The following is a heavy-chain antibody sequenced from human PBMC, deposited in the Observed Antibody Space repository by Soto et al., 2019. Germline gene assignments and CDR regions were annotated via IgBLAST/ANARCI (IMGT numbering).Heavy chain of an antibody. CDR3: TRLISGRGDY. D-gene: IGHD1-26*01. J-gene: IGHJ4*02. V-gene: IGHV4-39*01. CDR2: VYYSGST. CDR1: GASIGSVSCY. Sequence: QLQLQESGPGLVKPSETLSLTCTVSGASIGSVSCYYGWIRQPPGKGLEWIGSVYYSGSTYDNPSLKIRVIISIDTSKNQFSRKLTSVTAADTAVYYCTRLISGRGDYWGRGTLVTVSS.